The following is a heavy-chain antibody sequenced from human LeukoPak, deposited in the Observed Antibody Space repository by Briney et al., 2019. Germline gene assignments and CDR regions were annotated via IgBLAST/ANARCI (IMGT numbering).Heavy chain of an antibody. CDR2: INQHGSEK. CDR1: GFTFSSYW. CDR3: ARHNLKDESGSFSH. Sequence: GGSLRLSCAASGFTFSSYWMSWVRQAPGKGLEWVANINQHGSEKYYVDSVRGRFTISRDNAENSLYLQMNSLRAEDTAVYYCARHNLKDESGSFSHWGQGTLVTVSS. V-gene: IGHV3-7*01. D-gene: IGHD3-10*01. J-gene: IGHJ4*02.